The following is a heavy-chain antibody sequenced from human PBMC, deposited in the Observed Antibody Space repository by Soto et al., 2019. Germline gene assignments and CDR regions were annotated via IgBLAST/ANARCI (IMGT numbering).Heavy chain of an antibody. Sequence: SETLSLTCTVSGGSISSYYWNWIRQPPGKGLEWIGYVYSSGSTNYNPSLRSRVTISVDTSKNHFSLKLSSVTAADTAVYFCARGSSAPGWFDPWGKGTLVTVSS. J-gene: IGHJ5*02. CDR3: ARGSSAPGWFDP. CDR1: GGSISSYY. V-gene: IGHV4-59*01. CDR2: VYSSGST.